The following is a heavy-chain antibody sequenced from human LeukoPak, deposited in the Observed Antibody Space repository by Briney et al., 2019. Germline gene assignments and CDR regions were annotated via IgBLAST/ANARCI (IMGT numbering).Heavy chain of an antibody. Sequence: GRSLRLSCAASGFTFSRYGMHWVRQAPDKGLEWVAVISYDGSNRYYADSVKGRFTISRDNSKNTLYLQMSSLRAEDTAVYYCARDLSPVVRASPMGYWGQGTPVTVSS. CDR3: ARDLSPVVRASPMGY. CDR2: ISYDGSNR. CDR1: GFTFSRYG. J-gene: IGHJ4*02. V-gene: IGHV3-30*03. D-gene: IGHD3-10*01.